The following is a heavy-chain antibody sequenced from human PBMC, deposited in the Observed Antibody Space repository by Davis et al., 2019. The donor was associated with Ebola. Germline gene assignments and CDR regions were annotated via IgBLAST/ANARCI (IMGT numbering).Heavy chain of an antibody. CDR3: ARGDYYGSGSTDY. CDR2: INHSGST. CDR1: GFSSNDYY. D-gene: IGHD3-10*01. J-gene: IGHJ4*02. Sequence: ESLKISCAASGFSSNDYYMSWIRQPPGKGLEWIGEINHSGSTNYNPSLKSRVTISVDTSKNQFSLKLSSVTAADTAVYYCARGDYYGSGSTDYWGQGTLVTVSS. V-gene: IGHV4-34*01.